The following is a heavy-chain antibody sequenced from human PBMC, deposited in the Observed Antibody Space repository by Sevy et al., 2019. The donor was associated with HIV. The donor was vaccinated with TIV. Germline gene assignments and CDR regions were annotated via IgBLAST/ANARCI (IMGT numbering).Heavy chain of an antibody. J-gene: IGHJ4*02. CDR1: GFTFSIYG. CDR3: AKDLTGRYSSSSGDFDY. D-gene: IGHD6-6*01. V-gene: IGHV3-30*02. CDR2: IRYDVSTK. Sequence: GGSLRLSCAASGFTFSIYGMHWVRQAPGKGLEWVACIRYDVSTKYYADSVKGRFTISRDNSKNTLYLQMNSLRAEDTAVYYCAKDLTGRYSSSSGDFDYWGQGTLVTVSS.